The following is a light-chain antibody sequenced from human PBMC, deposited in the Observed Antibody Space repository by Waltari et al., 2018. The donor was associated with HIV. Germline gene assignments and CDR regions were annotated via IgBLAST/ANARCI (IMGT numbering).Light chain of an antibody. V-gene: IGKV1-5*03. CDR1: ESISSW. CDR2: KAS. Sequence: DIQMTQFPSTLSASVGDRVTITCRASESISSWLAWYQHKPGKAPKLLMYKASTLEGGVPSRFSGSGSGTEFTLTISSLQPDDFATYYCEQYNSYSRTFGQGTKVEIK. CDR3: EQYNSYSRT. J-gene: IGKJ1*01.